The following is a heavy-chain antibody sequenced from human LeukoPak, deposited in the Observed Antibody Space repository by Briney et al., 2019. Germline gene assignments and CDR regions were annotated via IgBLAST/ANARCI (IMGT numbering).Heavy chain of an antibody. V-gene: IGHV4-59*01. J-gene: IGHJ4*02. CDR3: ARGWSYYDSSGHHY. D-gene: IGHD3-22*01. Sequence: SETLSLTCTVSGGSISSYYWSWIRQPPGKGLEWIGYIYYSGSTNYNPSLKSRVTISVDTSKNQFSLKLSSVTAADTAVYYCARGWSYYDSSGHHYWGQGTLVTVSS. CDR2: IYYSGST. CDR1: GGSISSYY.